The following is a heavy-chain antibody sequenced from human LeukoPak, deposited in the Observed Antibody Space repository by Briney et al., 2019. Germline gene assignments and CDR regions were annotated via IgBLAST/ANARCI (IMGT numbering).Heavy chain of an antibody. CDR2: IYSSGST. CDR1: GGSISSYY. CDR3: ARASGWYDPFDY. D-gene: IGHD6-19*01. Sequence: SETLSLTCTVSGGSISSYYWSWIWQPAGKGLEWIGRIYSSGSTNYNPSLKSRVALSVDTSKNQFSLRLNSVTAADTAVYYCARASGWYDPFDYWGQGTLVTVSS. V-gene: IGHV4-4*07. J-gene: IGHJ4*02.